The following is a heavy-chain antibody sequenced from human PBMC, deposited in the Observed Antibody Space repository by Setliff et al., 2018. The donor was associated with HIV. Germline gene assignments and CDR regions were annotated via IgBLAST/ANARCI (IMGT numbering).Heavy chain of an antibody. D-gene: IGHD6-19*01. Sequence: SVKVSCKTSGGTLSSYAVSWVRQAPGQGLEWMGGIIPAFGTANYAQKFQGRVTITTDESTSTAYMELSGLRSEDTAVYFCARDGLLVAGIRFDYWGQGTQVTVSS. CDR1: GGTLSSYA. V-gene: IGHV1-69*05. CDR2: IIPAFGTA. CDR3: ARDGLLVAGIRFDY. J-gene: IGHJ4*01.